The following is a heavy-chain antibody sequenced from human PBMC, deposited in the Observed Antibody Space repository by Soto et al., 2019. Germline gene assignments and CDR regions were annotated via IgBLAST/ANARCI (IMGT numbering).Heavy chain of an antibody. D-gene: IGHD3-10*01. CDR3: ARDLRFRGFYGMDV. CDR2: IYYSGST. V-gene: IGHV4-31*03. Sequence: QVQLQESGPGLVKPSQTLSLTCTVSGGSISSGGYYWSWIRQHPGKGLEWIGYIYYSGSTYYNPSLKSRVTNSVDTSKNQFSLKLSSVTAADTAVYYCARDLRFRGFYGMDVWGQGTTVTVSS. CDR1: GGSISSGGYY. J-gene: IGHJ6*02.